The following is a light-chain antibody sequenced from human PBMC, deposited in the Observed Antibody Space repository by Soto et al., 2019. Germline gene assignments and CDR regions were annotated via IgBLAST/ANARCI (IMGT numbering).Light chain of an antibody. Sequence: DIQMTQSPSSVSASVGDRVTITCRARQGISSRLAWYQQKPGKAPNLLIYAASHLQSGVPTRFSGSESETDFTLTIGSLQPEDFATYYCQQANSFPLTCGGGTKVEIK. V-gene: IGKV1-12*01. J-gene: IGKJ4*01. CDR2: AAS. CDR1: QGISSR. CDR3: QQANSFPLT.